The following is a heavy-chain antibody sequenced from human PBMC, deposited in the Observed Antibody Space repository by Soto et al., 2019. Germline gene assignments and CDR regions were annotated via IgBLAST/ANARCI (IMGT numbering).Heavy chain of an antibody. D-gene: IGHD4-4*01. J-gene: IGHJ4*02. Sequence: PGGSLRLSCAASGFTFSSYSMNWVRQAPGKGLEWVSSISSSSSYIYYADSVKGRFTISRDNAKNSLYLQMNSLRAEDTAVYYCASSSKPQYRFDYWGQGTLVTVS. V-gene: IGHV3-21*01. CDR3: ASSSKPQYRFDY. CDR2: ISSSSSYI. CDR1: GFTFSSYS.